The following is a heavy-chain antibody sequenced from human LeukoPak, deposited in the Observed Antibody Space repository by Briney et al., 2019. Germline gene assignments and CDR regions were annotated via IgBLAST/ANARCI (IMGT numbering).Heavy chain of an antibody. V-gene: IGHV3-7*03. CDR2: IKEDGTET. J-gene: IGHJ4*02. Sequence: GGSLRLSCAASGFMFSSNWMSWVRLAPGKGLEWVANIKEDGTETYYVDSVKGRFTISRDNAKNSLYLQMNSLRVGDTAVYYCAKEGRSLQTYWGQGTLVTVSS. CDR1: GFMFSSNW. CDR3: AKEGRSLQTY. D-gene: IGHD5-24*01.